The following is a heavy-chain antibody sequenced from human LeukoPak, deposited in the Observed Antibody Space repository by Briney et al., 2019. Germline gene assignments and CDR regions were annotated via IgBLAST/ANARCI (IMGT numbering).Heavy chain of an antibody. V-gene: IGHV3-21*01. CDR2: ISSSGSNI. CDR1: AFTLSTFS. D-gene: IGHD6-19*01. Sequence: GGSLSLACAVSAFTLSTFSMNWDRPAPGRVLGWVSTISSSGSNIYYAESVKGRFTISRDNATNSLYLQMNSLRAEDTAVYYCARAGLAQYYFDYWGQGTLVTVS. J-gene: IGHJ4*02. CDR3: ARAGLAQYYFDY.